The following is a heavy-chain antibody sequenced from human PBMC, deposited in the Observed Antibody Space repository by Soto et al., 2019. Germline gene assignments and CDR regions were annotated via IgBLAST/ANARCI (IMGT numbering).Heavy chain of an antibody. V-gene: IGHV3-11*01. CDR2: ISRSGSSI. Sequence: QVQLVESGGGLVKPGGSLRLSCAASGFTFSDYYMTWIRQAPGKGLEWVSYISRSGSSIYYADSVKGRFTISRDNGKNSLYLQMNSLRAEDTAVYYCARAKETYGSGSYYIAEFDYWGQEILVTVSS. CDR1: GFTFSDYY. J-gene: IGHJ4*02. CDR3: ARAKETYGSGSYYIAEFDY. D-gene: IGHD3-10*01.